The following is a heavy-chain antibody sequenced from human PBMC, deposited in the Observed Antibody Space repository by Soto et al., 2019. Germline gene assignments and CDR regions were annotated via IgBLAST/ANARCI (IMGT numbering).Heavy chain of an antibody. CDR2: IYSGGST. CDR3: ARGQRDIVVVVAANYYYYMDV. J-gene: IGHJ6*03. D-gene: IGHD2-15*01. CDR1: GFTVSSNY. V-gene: IGHV3-53*01. Sequence: GGSLRLSCAASGFTVSSNYMSWVRQAPGKGLEWVSVIYSGGSTYYGDSGKGRFTISRDNSKNTLYLQMNSLRAEDTAGYYCARGQRDIVVVVAANYYYYMDVWGKGTTVTVSS.